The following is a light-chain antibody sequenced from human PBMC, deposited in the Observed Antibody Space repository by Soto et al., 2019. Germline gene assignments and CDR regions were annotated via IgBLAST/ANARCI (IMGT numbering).Light chain of an antibody. Sequence: QSVLTQPASVSGSPGQSITISCTGTSSDVGGYNYVSWYQQHPGKAPKLMIYEASNRPSGVSNRFSDCKSGNTASLTISGLQAEDEADYYCSSYTSSSTVVFGGGTKLTVL. CDR3: SSYTSSSTVV. CDR2: EAS. CDR1: SSDVGGYNY. V-gene: IGLV2-14*01. J-gene: IGLJ2*01.